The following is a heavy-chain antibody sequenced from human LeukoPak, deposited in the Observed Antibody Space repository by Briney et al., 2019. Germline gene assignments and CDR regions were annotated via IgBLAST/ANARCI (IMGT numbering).Heavy chain of an antibody. CDR1: GGSFSGYY. J-gene: IGHJ6*03. Sequence: SETLSLTCAVYGGSFSGYYWSWIRQPPGKGLEWIGEINHSGSTNYNPSLKSRVTISVDTSKNQFSLKLSSVTAADTAVYYCARAPYYYYYMDVWGKGTTVTVSS. CDR3: ARAPYYYYYMDV. CDR2: INHSGST. V-gene: IGHV4-34*01.